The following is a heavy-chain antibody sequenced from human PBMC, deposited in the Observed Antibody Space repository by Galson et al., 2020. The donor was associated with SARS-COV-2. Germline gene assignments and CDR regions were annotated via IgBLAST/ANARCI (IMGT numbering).Heavy chain of an antibody. J-gene: IGHJ4*02. D-gene: IGHD3-16*01. CDR3: ASNRNLGADLES. Sequence: SETLSLTCTVSGVSISSNNWWTWVRQTPGKSLEWIGEVHHTEGTNYKPSFKSRVTISVDRSKNQFFLNLDSLTAADSAIYYCASNRNLGADLESWGQGTLVAVSS. CDR1: GVSISSNNW. V-gene: IGHV4-4*02. CDR2: VHHTEGT.